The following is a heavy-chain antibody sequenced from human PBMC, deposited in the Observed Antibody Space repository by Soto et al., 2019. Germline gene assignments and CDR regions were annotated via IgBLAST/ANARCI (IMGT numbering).Heavy chain of an antibody. J-gene: IGHJ2*01. Sequence: QVQLVESGGGLVKPGGSRRLSGAASGFTFRHYNLSGTRRPPGKGLEWVSYINSISTYTNYADSVKGRFTISRDNAKNSLYLQMNSLRAEDTAVYYCARIIAAAGGRRYFDLWGRGTLVTVSS. CDR3: ARIIAAAGGRRYFDL. CDR2: INSISTYT. V-gene: IGHV3-11*05. CDR1: GFTFRHYN. D-gene: IGHD6-13*01.